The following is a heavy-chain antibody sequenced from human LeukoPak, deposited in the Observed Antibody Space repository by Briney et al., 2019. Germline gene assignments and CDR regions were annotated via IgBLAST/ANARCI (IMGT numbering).Heavy chain of an antibody. V-gene: IGHV4-4*07. CDR2: IYGSGST. CDR3: ARDRGNLRRDYFDY. Sequence: SETLSLTCNVSGGSISGHYWSWIRQPAGKGLEWIGRIYGSGSTNYNPSLKSRVTMSVDTSKNQFSLKLSSVTAADTAVYYCARDRGNLRRDYFDYWGQGTLVTVSS. D-gene: IGHD3-10*01. CDR1: GGSISGHY. J-gene: IGHJ4*02.